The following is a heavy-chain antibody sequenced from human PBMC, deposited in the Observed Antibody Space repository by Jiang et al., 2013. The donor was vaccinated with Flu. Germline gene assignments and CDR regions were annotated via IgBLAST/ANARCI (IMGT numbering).Heavy chain of an antibody. D-gene: IGHD3-16*01. Sequence: QSGSELKKPGASVKVSCKASGYTLTRYNMNWVRQAPGQGLEWMGWINTNTGKPTYAQGFTGRFVFSLDTSVSTAYLEISSLKAEDTAVYYCVKVLWDDASSGHDAWGQGTLVTVSS. CDR2: INTNTGKP. J-gene: IGHJ5*02. CDR1: GYTLTRYN. CDR3: VKVLWDDASSGHDA. V-gene: IGHV7-4-1*02.